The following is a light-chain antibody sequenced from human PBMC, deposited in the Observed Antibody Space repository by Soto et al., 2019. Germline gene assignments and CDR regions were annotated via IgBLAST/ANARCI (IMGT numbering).Light chain of an antibody. Sequence: EIVLTQSPATLSLSPGERATLSCRASQSVSSYLAWYQQKPGQAPRLLIYDASNTATGIPARFSGSGSGTDFTLTISSLEPEDFAVYYCQQYGSSPLITFGQGTRLEIK. V-gene: IGKV3-11*01. CDR3: QQYGSSPLIT. CDR2: DAS. CDR1: QSVSSY. J-gene: IGKJ5*01.